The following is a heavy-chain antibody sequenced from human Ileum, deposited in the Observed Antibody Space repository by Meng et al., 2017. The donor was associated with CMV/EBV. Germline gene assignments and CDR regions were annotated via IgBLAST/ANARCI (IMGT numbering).Heavy chain of an antibody. V-gene: IGHV4-59*01. CDR2: ISNSGST. D-gene: IGHD4-11*01. Sequence: GSLRLSCTVSGGSISGYYWTWIRQPPGKGLEWVGFISNSGSTSYSPSLKSRVTISRDTSKNHFSLNLGSLTAADTAMYFCASHRYSAGYYSDYWGQGTLVTVS. J-gene: IGHJ4*02. CDR3: ASHRYSAGYYSDY. CDR1: GGSISGYY.